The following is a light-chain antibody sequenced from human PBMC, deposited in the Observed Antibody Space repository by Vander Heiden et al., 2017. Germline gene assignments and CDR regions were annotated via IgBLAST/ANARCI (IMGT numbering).Light chain of an antibody. CDR3: AAWDDSLSVLYV. V-gene: IGLV1-47*01. Sequence: QSVLTPPPSASGTAGQRVTIPCSGSSFNIGSNYVYWYQQLPGTAPKLLIYRNNQRPSGVPDRFSGSKSGTSASLAISGLRSEDEADYYCAAWDDSLSVLYVFGTGTKVTVL. CDR2: RNN. CDR1: SFNIGSNY. J-gene: IGLJ1*01.